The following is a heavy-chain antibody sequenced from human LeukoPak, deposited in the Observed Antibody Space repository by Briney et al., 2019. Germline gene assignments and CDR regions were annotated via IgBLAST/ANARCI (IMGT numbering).Heavy chain of an antibody. V-gene: IGHV3-64*01. CDR3: MVTHPQHYYFDY. J-gene: IGHJ4*02. Sequence: GGSLRLSCAASGFTFSNYGIYWVRQAPGKGLEYVSAISSNGGSTYYANSVKGRFTISRDNSKNTLYLQMGSLRAEDTAVYRCMVTHPQHYYFDYWGQGTLVTVPS. CDR1: GFTFSNYG. D-gene: IGHD2-21*02. CDR2: ISSNGGST.